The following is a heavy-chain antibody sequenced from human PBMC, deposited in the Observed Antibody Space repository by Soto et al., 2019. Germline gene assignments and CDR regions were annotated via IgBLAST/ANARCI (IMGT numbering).Heavy chain of an antibody. CDR3: ERDRGYKWNEQVDY. CDR2: ISAYNGDT. CDR1: GYTFTSYG. Sequence: QVQLVQSGAEVKKPGASVKVSCKASGYTFTSYGISWVRQAPGQGLEWMGWISAYNGDTNYAQKLQGRVTMTTDTSPSTAYMELRSLRSDDTAVFYCERDRGYKWNEQVDYWGQGTLVTVSS. J-gene: IGHJ4*02. V-gene: IGHV1-18*01. D-gene: IGHD1-20*01.